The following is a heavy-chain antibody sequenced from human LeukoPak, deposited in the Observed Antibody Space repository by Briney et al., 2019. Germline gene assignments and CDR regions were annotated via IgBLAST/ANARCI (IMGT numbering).Heavy chain of an antibody. D-gene: IGHD3-22*01. CDR3: ARDISSGYSRYFDY. CDR2: ISSSSSYI. CDR1: GFTFSSYA. Sequence: PGGSLRLSCAASGFTFSSYAMSWVRQAPGKGLEWVSSISSSSSYIYYADSVKGRFTISRDNAKNSLYLQMNSLRAEDTAVYYCARDISSGYSRYFDYWGQGTLVTVSS. V-gene: IGHV3-21*01. J-gene: IGHJ4*02.